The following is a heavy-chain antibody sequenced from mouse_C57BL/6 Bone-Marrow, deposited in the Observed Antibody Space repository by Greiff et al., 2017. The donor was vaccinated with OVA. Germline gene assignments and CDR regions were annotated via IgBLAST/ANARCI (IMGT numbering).Heavy chain of an antibody. J-gene: IGHJ1*03. CDR1: GYTFTDYY. CDR2: IFPGSGST. D-gene: IGHD4-1*01. CDR3: ARSANWDYWYFDV. Sequence: VQLQQSGPELVKPGASVKISCKASGYTFTDYYINWVKQRPGQGLEWIGWIFPGSGSTYYNEKFKGKATLTVDKSSSTAYMLLSSLTSEDSAVYFCARSANWDYWYFDVWGTGTTVTVSS. V-gene: IGHV1-75*01.